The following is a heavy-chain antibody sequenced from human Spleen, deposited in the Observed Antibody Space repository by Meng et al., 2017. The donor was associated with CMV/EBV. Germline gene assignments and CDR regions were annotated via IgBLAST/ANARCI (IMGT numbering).Heavy chain of an antibody. CDR3: ARGGGTGTIYTFDI. CDR1: GGSISGYY. V-gene: IGHV4-59*13. Sequence: SETLSLTCSVSGGSISGYYWSWIRQPPGKGLEWIGYVYYSGGTNLNPSLKSRVTISVDTSKNQFSLKLSSVTAADTAVYYCARGGGTGTIYTFDIWGQGTMVTVSS. J-gene: IGHJ3*02. CDR2: VYYSGGT. D-gene: IGHD1-7*01.